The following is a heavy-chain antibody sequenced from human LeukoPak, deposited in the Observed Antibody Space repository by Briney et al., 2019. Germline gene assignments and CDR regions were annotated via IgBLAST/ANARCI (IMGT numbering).Heavy chain of an antibody. J-gene: IGHJ4*02. CDR2: IYYSGST. V-gene: IGHV4-59*01. Sequence: PSETLSLTCTVSGGSISSYYWSWIRQPPGKGLELIGYIYYSGSTNYNPSLKSRVTISVDTSKNQFSLKLSSLTAADTAVYYCARVTWFGELWTPIFDYWGQGTLVTVSS. D-gene: IGHD3-10*01. CDR3: ARVTWFGELWTPIFDY. CDR1: GGSISSYY.